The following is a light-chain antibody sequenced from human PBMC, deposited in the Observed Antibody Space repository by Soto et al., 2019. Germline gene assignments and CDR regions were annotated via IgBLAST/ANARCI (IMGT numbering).Light chain of an antibody. CDR3: AAWDDSLNGPV. Sequence: QSVLTQPPSASGTPGQRVIISCSGSSSNLGSNSGNWYQQLPGTAPKLLIYNTYQRPLGVPDRFSGSTSGTSASLAISGLQSEDEGDYFCAAWDDSLNGPVLGGGTKLTVL. V-gene: IGLV1-44*01. CDR2: NTY. J-gene: IGLJ3*02. CDR1: SSNLGSNS.